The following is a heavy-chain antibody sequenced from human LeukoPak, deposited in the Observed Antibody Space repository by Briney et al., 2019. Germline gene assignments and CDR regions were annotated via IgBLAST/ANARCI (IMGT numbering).Heavy chain of an antibody. CDR2: IKQDGSEK. V-gene: IGHV3-7*01. Sequence: GGSLRLSCAASGFTFSSYWMSWVRQAPGKGLEWVANIKQDGSEKYYVDSVKGRFTISRDNAKNSLYLQMNSLRAEDTAAYYCARHVGGGGVLRFDPWGQGTLVTVSS. CDR1: GFTFSSYW. J-gene: IGHJ5*02. D-gene: IGHD3-3*01. CDR3: ARHVGGGGVLRFDP.